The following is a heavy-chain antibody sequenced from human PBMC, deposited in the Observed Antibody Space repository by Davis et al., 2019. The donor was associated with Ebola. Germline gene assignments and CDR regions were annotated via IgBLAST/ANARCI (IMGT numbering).Heavy chain of an antibody. V-gene: IGHV4-59*01. D-gene: IGHD3-10*01. CDR3: ATGVRSGRYYDY. J-gene: IGHJ4*02. CDR2: IYYAGGT. Sequence: GSLRLSCTVSGDSISTYYWSWIRQPPGKGLEWIGYIYYAGGTHYNPSLKSRVTISLDMSKSQFSLKVSSVTAADTAVYYCATGVRSGRYYDYWGQGTLLTVSS. CDR1: GDSISTYY.